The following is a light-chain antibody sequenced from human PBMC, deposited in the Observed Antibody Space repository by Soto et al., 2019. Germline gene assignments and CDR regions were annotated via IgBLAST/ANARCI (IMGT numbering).Light chain of an antibody. CDR1: QSISSW. CDR2: DAS. CDR3: QQYNSLVP. Sequence: IRMTQSPSSLSASVGDRVTITCRASQSISSWLAWYQQKPGKAPKLLIYDASSLESGVPSRFSGSGSGTEFTLTISRLQPDDFATYYCQQYNSLVPFGQGTKVDIX. J-gene: IGKJ1*01. V-gene: IGKV1-5*01.